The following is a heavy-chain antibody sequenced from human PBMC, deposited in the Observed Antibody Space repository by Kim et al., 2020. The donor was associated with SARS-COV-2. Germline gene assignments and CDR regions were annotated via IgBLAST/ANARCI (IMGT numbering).Heavy chain of an antibody. J-gene: IGHJ5*02. D-gene: IGHD6-13*01. CDR3: ARHAIAAAAFDP. Sequence: YSNPSLRSRVTISVDTSKNQCSLRLSAVTAADTAVYYCARHAIAAAAFDPWGQGTLVTVSS. V-gene: IGHV4-39*01.